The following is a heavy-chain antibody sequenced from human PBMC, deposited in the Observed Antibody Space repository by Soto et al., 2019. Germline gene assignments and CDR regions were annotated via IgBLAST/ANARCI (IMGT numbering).Heavy chain of an antibody. V-gene: IGHV4-59*01. CDR2: IYYSGST. J-gene: IGHJ6*02. CDR3: ARGSGYYYYGMDV. CDR1: GGSISSYY. Sequence: WETLSLTCTVSGGSISSYYWSWIRQPPGKGLEWIGYIYYSGSTNYNPSLKSRVTISVDTSKNQFSLKLSSVTAADTAVYYCARGSGYYYYGMDVWGQGTTVTVSS. D-gene: IGHD1-1*01.